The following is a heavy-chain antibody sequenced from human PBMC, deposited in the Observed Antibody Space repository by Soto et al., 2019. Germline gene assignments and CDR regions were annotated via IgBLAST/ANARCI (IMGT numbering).Heavy chain of an antibody. D-gene: IGHD3-16*01. CDR1: GFTFSTFE. V-gene: IGHV3-23*01. CDR3: VKGGWLDF. Sequence: EVQLLESGGGLVQPGGSLRLSCAAAGFTFSTFEMSWVRQAPGRGLEWVSFISDDSSRTYYADAVKGRFTISRDNPKHTLYLQMTSRTAEDTAVYACVKGGWLDFWGQGSLVTVSS. CDR2: ISDDSSRT. J-gene: IGHJ5*01.